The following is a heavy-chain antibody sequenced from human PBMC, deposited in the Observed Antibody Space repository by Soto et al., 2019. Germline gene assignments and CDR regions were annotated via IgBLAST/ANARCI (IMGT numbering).Heavy chain of an antibody. V-gene: IGHV3-21*01. CDR3: ARSTPGNPFDI. D-gene: IGHD3-10*01. J-gene: IGHJ3*02. CDR2: ISAGSRSI. Sequence: GGSLRLSCAASVFPFSTYTMNWVRQAPGKGLEWVSSISAGSRSIYYTDSLKGRSTVSRDNSKNSLYLQINSLKADDTAVYYCARSTPGNPFDIWGQGTMVTVSS. CDR1: VFPFSTYT.